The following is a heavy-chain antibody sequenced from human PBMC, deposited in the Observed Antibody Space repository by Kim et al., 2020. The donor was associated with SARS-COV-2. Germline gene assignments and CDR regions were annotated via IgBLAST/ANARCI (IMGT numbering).Heavy chain of an antibody. D-gene: IGHD6-19*01. CDR2: IYYSGST. V-gene: IGHV4-59*13. Sequence: SETLSLTCTVFGGSISSYYWSWIRQPPGKGLEWIGYIYYSGSTNYNPSLKSRVTISVDTSKNQFSLKLSSVTAADTAVYYCARDERDSSGWANWFDPWGQGTLVTVSS. J-gene: IGHJ5*02. CDR3: ARDERDSSGWANWFDP. CDR1: GGSISSYY.